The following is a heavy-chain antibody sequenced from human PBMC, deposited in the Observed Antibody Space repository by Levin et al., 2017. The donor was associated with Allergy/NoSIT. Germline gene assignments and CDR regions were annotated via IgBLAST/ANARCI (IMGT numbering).Heavy chain of an antibody. CDR2: INPNSGGT. Sequence: GASVKVSCKASGYTFTGYYMHWVRQAPGQGLEWMGRINPNSGGTNYAQKFQGRVTMTRDTSISTAYMELSRLRSDDTAVYYCARTLCGGDCYSPGYWGQGTLVTVSS. V-gene: IGHV1-2*06. CDR1: GYTFTGYY. CDR3: ARTLCGGDCYSPGY. D-gene: IGHD2-21*02. J-gene: IGHJ4*02.